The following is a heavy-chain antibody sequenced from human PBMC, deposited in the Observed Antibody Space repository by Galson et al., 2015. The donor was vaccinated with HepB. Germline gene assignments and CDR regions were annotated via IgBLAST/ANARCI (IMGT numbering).Heavy chain of an antibody. CDR3: ARVLTVIGLGD. V-gene: IGHV4-34*01. CDR1: GGSFSGYY. CDR2: INHSGST. D-gene: IGHD3-16*02. J-gene: IGHJ4*02. Sequence: TLSLTCAVSGGSFSGYYWSWIRQPPGKGLEWIGEINHSGSTNYNPSLKSRVTISVDTSKNQFSLKLSSVTAADTAVYYCARVLTVIGLGDWGQGTLVTVSS.